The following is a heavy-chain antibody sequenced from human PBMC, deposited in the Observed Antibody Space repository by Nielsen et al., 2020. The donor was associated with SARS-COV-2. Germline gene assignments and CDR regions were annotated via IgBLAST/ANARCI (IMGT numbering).Heavy chain of an antibody. J-gene: IGHJ4*02. CDR3: AARGVVPAALALDC. CDR2: ISGSGGST. Sequence: GGSLRLSCAASGFTFSSYAMSWVRQAPGKGLEWVSAISGSGGSTYYADSVKGRFTISRDNSKNTLYLQMNSLRAEDTAVYYCAARGVVPAALALDCWGQGTLVTVSS. CDR1: GFTFSSYA. V-gene: IGHV3-23*01. D-gene: IGHD2-2*01.